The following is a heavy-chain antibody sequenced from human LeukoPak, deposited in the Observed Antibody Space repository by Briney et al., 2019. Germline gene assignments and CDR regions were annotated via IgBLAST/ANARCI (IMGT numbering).Heavy chain of an antibody. Sequence: GGSLRLSCAASGFTFSSYRMTWVRQAPGEGLGWVSSISSSSSYIYYAVSVNGRFTISRDNAKNSLYLQMNSLRAEDTAVYYCARLGATDAFDIWGQGTMVTVSS. D-gene: IGHD1-26*01. V-gene: IGHV3-21*01. CDR3: ARLGATDAFDI. CDR2: ISSSSSYI. J-gene: IGHJ3*02. CDR1: GFTFSSYR.